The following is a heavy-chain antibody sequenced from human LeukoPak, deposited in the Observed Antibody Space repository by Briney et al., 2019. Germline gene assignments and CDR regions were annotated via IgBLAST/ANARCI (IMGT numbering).Heavy chain of an antibody. J-gene: IGHJ4*02. D-gene: IGHD3-3*01. CDR2: ISSSSTI. Sequence: GGSLRLSCAASGFTFSSYSMNWVRQAPGKGLEWVSYISSSSTIYYADSVKGRFTISRDNAKNSLYLQMNSLRDEDTAVYYCAREQYYDFWSGYDTGYFDYWGQGTLVTVSS. CDR1: GFTFSSYS. V-gene: IGHV3-48*02. CDR3: AREQYYDFWSGYDTGYFDY.